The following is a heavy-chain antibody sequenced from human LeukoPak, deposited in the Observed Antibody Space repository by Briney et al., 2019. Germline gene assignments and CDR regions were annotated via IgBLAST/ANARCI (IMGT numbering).Heavy chain of an antibody. J-gene: IGHJ6*02. Sequence: GGYLRHSCAASGFTFSSYAMSLVRQAPGKGLEGVSAISGSGGSTYYAYSVKGRFTISRDNSKNTLYLQMNSLRAEDTAVYYCALLVDYYYYGMDVWGQGTTVTVSS. CDR1: GFTFSSYA. CDR3: ALLVDYYYYGMDV. V-gene: IGHV3-23*01. D-gene: IGHD2-8*02. CDR2: ISGSGGST.